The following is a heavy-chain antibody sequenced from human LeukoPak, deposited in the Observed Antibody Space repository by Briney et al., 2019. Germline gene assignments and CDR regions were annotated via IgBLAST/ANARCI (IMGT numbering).Heavy chain of an antibody. V-gene: IGHV4-59*08. J-gene: IGHJ3*02. D-gene: IGHD3-22*01. CDR1: GGSISSYY. Sequence: PSETLSLTCTVSGGSISSYYWSWIRQPPGKGLEWTGYIYYSGSTNYNPSLKSRVTISVDTSKNQFSLKLSSVTAADTAVYYCARLGYYDSSGYYEDTFAFDIWGQGTMVTVSS. CDR2: IYYSGST. CDR3: ARLGYYDSSGYYEDTFAFDI.